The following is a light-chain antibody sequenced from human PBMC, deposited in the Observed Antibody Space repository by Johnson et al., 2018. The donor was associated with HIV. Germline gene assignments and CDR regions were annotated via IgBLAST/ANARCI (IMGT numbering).Light chain of an antibody. Sequence: QSVLTQPPSVSAAPGQKVTISCSGSSSNIGNNYVSWYQVLPGTAPKLLIYENDKRPSGIPDRFSASKSGTSATLGITGLQTGDEADYYCGTWDSSLNAYVFGTGTKVTVL. CDR1: SSNIGNNY. CDR2: END. J-gene: IGLJ1*01. V-gene: IGLV1-51*02. CDR3: GTWDSSLNAYV.